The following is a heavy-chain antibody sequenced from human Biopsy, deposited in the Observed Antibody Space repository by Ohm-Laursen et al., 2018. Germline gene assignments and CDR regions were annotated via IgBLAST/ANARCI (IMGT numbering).Heavy chain of an antibody. CDR1: GDSISSYY. V-gene: IGHV4-59*01. D-gene: IGHD6-19*01. CDR3: ARGMRSSGWPYFDS. CDR2: VYYTGST. J-gene: IGHJ4*02. Sequence: GTLSLTCTVSGDSISSYYWSWIRQPPGKGLQWIGYVYYTGSTDYNPSLQSRVTMSVDMPKNQFSLKLSSVTAADTAIYYCARGMRSSGWPYFDSWGQGTLVIVSS.